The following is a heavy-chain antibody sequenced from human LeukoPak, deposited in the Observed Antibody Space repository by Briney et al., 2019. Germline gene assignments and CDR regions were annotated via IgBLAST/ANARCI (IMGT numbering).Heavy chain of an antibody. CDR3: ARPRVRGVIIRGFDY. CDR2: INHSGST. J-gene: IGHJ4*01. CDR1: GGSFSGYY. D-gene: IGHD3-10*01. V-gene: IGHV4-34*01. Sequence: SETLSLTCAVYGGSFSGYYWSWIRQPPGKGLEWIGEINHSGSTNYNPSLKSRVTISVDTSKNQSSLKLSSVTAADTAVYYCARPRVRGVIIRGFDYWGQGTLVTVSS.